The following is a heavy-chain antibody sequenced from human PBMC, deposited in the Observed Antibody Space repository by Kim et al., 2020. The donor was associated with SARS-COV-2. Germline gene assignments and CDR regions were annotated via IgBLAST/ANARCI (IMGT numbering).Heavy chain of an antibody. V-gene: IGHV4-59*11. CDR2: IYYSGDT. CDR1: GGSISNHY. D-gene: IGHD1-26*01. J-gene: IGHJ5*02. CDR3: AKDQTKYQLPGGWFDP. Sequence: SETLSLTCTVSGGSISNHYWSWIRQSPGKGLEWIGYIYYSGDTHFNPSLRSRVTMSVDTSKNQFSLELNSVTAADTAVYFCAKDQTKYQLPGGWFDPWGQGILVTVSS.